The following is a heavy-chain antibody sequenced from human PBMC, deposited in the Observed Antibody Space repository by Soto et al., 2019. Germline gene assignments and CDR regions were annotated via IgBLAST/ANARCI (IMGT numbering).Heavy chain of an antibody. CDR2: IWYDGSNK. CDR3: ARVPIAADEHFDY. CDR1: GFTFSSYG. Sequence: GGSLRLSCAASGFTFSSYGMHWVRQAPGKGLEWVAVIWYDGSNKYYADSVKGRFTISRDNSKNTLYLQMSSLRAEDTAVYYCARVPIAADEHFDYWGQGTLVTVSS. V-gene: IGHV3-33*01. J-gene: IGHJ4*02. D-gene: IGHD6-13*01.